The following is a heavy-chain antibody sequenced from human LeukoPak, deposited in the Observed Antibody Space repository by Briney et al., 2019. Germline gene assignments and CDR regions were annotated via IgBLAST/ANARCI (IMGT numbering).Heavy chain of an antibody. CDR3: ARRAVDNWYFDL. CDR2: IYYSGST. D-gene: IGHD6-19*01. V-gene: IGHV4-59*08. Sequence: PSETLSLTCTVSGGSISSYYWSWIRQPPGKGLEWIGYIYYSGSTNYNPSLKSRVTISADTSKNQFSLKVSSVTAADTAVYYCARRAVDNWYFDLWGRGTLVTVSS. CDR1: GGSISSYY. J-gene: IGHJ2*01.